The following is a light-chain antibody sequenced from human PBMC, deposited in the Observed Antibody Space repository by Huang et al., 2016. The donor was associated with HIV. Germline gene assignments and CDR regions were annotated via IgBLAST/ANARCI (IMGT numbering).Light chain of an antibody. CDR2: SAS. J-gene: IGKJ5*01. V-gene: IGKV1-39*01. CDR1: QNINTY. Sequence: DILLTQSPSSLSASVGDRVTITCRASQNINTYLNWYQQKPGKAPNLLSHSASTVQTGVPSRFSGSGSGTDFTLTVNSLQPEDSATYYCQQGYSALITFGQGTRL. CDR3: QQGYSALIT.